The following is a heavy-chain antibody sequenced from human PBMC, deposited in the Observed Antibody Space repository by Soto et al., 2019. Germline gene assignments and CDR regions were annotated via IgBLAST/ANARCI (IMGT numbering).Heavy chain of an antibody. V-gene: IGHV4-31*03. D-gene: IGHD2-2*01. CDR2: IYYSGST. J-gene: IGHJ6*01. Sequence: SETLSLTCTVSGGSISSCGYYWSWIRQHPGKGLEWIGYIYYSGSTYYNPSLKSRDTISVDTSKNQFSLKLSSVTAADTAVYYCVRDRVLGYCSSTSCYGGRNYYYYYGMEGWGQGTTVSV. CDR3: VRDRVLGYCSSTSCYGGRNYYYYYGMEG. CDR1: GGSISSCGYY.